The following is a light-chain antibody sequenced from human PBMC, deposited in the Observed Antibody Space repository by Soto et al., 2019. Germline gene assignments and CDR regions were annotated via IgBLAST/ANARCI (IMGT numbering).Light chain of an antibody. CDR3: HSYDSSLSGL. CDR2: GNN. CDR1: SSNIGAGYD. Sequence: QSVLTQPPSVSGAPGQRVTISCIGSSSNIGAGYDVHWYQQLPGTAPKLLIYGNNNRPSGVPDRFSGSKSGNSASLAITGLQAEDEADYYCHSYDSSLSGLFGGGTQLTVL. V-gene: IGLV1-40*01. J-gene: IGLJ2*01.